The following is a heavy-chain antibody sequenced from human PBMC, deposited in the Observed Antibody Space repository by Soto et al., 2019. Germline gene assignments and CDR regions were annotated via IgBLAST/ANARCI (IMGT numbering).Heavy chain of an antibody. CDR1: GGSISSSSYY. CDR3: ARGIAARPFLVGYFDY. J-gene: IGHJ4*02. CDR2: IYYSGST. Sequence: SETLSLTCTVSGGSISSSSYYWGWIRQPPGKGLEWIGSIYYSGSTYYNPSLKSRVTISVDTSKNQFSLKLSSVTAADTAVYYCARGIAARPFLVGYFDYWGQGTLVTVSS. V-gene: IGHV4-39*01. D-gene: IGHD6-6*01.